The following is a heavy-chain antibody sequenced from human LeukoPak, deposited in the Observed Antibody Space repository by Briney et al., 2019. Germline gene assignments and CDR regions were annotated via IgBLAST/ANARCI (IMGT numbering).Heavy chain of an antibody. CDR3: ARRSKWLRWARNWFDP. CDR2: IYYSGST. CDR1: GGSISSYY. D-gene: IGHD5-12*01. Sequence: SETLSLTCTVSGGSISSYYWSWIRQPPGKGLEWIGYIYYSGSTNYNPSLKSRVTISVDTSKNQFSLKLSSVTAADTAVYYCARRSKWLRWARNWFDPWGQGTLVTLSS. V-gene: IGHV4-59*01. J-gene: IGHJ5*02.